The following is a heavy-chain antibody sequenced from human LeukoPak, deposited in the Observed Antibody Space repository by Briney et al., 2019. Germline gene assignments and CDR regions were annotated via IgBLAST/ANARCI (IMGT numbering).Heavy chain of an antibody. CDR2: IKQDGSEK. CDR1: GFTFSSYW. D-gene: IGHD2-2*01. V-gene: IGHV3-7*01. CDR3: AREGLVVPAASDAFDI. Sequence: PGGSLRLSCAASGFTFSSYWMSWVRQAPGKGLEWVANIKQDGSEKYYVDSVKGRFTISRDNAKNPLYLQMNSLRAEDTAVYYCAREGLVVPAASDAFDIWGQGTMVTVSS. J-gene: IGHJ3*02.